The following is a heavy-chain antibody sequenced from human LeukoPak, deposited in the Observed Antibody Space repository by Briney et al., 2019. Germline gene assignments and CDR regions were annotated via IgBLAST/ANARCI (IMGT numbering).Heavy chain of an antibody. V-gene: IGHV4-39*07. J-gene: IGHJ6*03. CDR2: IYYSGAT. Sequence: SETLSLTCVVSGDSITRSEYYWDWIRQPPGTGLEWIGSIYYSGATYYSGSLKSRVTISVDTSKNQFSLKLSSVTAADTAVYYCASPRLNTVTTYPYYYYYMDVWGKGTTVTVSS. CDR1: GDSITRSEYY. CDR3: ASPRLNTVTTYPYYYYYMDV. D-gene: IGHD4-17*01.